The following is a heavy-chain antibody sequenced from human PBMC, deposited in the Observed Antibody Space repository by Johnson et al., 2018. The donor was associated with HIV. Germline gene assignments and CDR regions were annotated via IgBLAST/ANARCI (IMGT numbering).Heavy chain of an antibody. CDR3: ARYLTEKTPNAFDI. CDR1: GFTFDDYA. CDR2: ISWNSGSI. V-gene: IGHV3-9*01. J-gene: IGHJ3*02. Sequence: QLVESGGGLVQPGRSLRLSCAASGFTFDDYAMHWVRQAPGKGLEWVSGISWNSGSIGYADSVKGRFTISRDNAKNSLYLQMNSLRAEDTAVYYCARYLTEKTPNAFDIWGQGTMVTVSS. D-gene: IGHD2-15*01.